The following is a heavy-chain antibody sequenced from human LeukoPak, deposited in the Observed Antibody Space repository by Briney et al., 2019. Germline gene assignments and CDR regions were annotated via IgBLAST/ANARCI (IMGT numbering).Heavy chain of an antibody. D-gene: IGHD3-22*01. CDR3: ARGPPVVVVPRGTYFDY. V-gene: IGHV1-18*01. Sequence: GASVKVSCKASGYTFTSYGISWVRQAPGQGLEWMGWISAYNGNTNYAQKLQGRVTMTTDTSTSTAYMELRSLRSDDTAVYYSARGPPVVVVPRGTYFDYWGQGTLVTVSS. CDR1: GYTFTSYG. J-gene: IGHJ4*02. CDR2: ISAYNGNT.